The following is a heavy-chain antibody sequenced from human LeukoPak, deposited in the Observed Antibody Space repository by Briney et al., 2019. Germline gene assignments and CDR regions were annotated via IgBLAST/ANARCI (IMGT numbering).Heavy chain of an antibody. J-gene: IGHJ6*02. CDR1: GFTFSSYW. CDR3: ARDLVRTPRRNRNGMDV. Sequence: GGSLRLSCAASGFTFSSYWMHWVRQAPGKGLVWVSRINSVGSSTSYADSVKGRFTISRDNAKNTLYLQMNSLRAEDTAVYYCARDLVRTPRRNRNGMDVWGQGTTVTVSS. V-gene: IGHV3-74*01. CDR2: INSVGSST. D-gene: IGHD6-6*01.